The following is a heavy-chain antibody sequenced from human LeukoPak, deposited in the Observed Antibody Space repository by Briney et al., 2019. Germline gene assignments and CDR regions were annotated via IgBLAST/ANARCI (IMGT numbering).Heavy chain of an antibody. D-gene: IGHD3-9*01. CDR2: ISSSSSYI. V-gene: IGHV3-21*01. J-gene: IGHJ4*02. CDR1: GFTFSSYS. Sequence: PGGSLRLSCAASGFTFSSYSMNWVRQAPGKGLEWVSSISSSSSYIYYADSVKGRFTISRDNAKNSLYLQMNSLRAEDTAVYYCARTGTYDILTGYYPVWGQGTLVTVSS. CDR3: ARTGTYDILTGYYPV.